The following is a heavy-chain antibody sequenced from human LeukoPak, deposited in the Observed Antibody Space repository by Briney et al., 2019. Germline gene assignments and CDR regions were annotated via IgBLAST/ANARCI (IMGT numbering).Heavy chain of an antibody. Sequence: ASVNVSCKASGYTFTSYGISWVRQAPGQGLEWMGWISAYNGNTNYAQKLQGRVTMTTDTSTSTAYMELRSLRSDDTAVYYCARAPYCGGDCYPFDYWGQGTLVTVSS. D-gene: IGHD2-21*02. CDR1: GYTFTSYG. J-gene: IGHJ4*02. CDR3: ARAPYCGGDCYPFDY. V-gene: IGHV1-18*01. CDR2: ISAYNGNT.